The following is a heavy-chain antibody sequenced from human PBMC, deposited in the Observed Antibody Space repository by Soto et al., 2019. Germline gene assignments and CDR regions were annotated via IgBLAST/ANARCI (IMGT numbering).Heavy chain of an antibody. CDR3: AKNRGSGNPMYYVMDV. J-gene: IGHJ6*02. CDR1: GFTFSAYA. Sequence: ESGGGLVQPGGSLRLSCAVSGFTFSAYAMSWVRQAPGKGLEWVSAIKSSGDRTFYADSVQGRFSISRDDSKKTLYLQMDRLRAEDTAVYHCAKNRGSGNPMYYVMDVWGQGTTVTVSS. V-gene: IGHV3-23*01. CDR2: IKSSGDRT. D-gene: IGHD3-10*01.